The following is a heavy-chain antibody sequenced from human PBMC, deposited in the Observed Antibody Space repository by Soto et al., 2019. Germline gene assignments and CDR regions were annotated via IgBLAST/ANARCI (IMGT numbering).Heavy chain of an antibody. D-gene: IGHD2-2*01. J-gene: IGHJ5*02. CDR1: GYTFTSYY. V-gene: IGHV1-46*01. Sequence: ASVKFSCKASGYTFTSYYMHWLLQAPGQGLEWMGIINPSGGITSYAQKFQGRVTMTRDTSTSTVYMELSSLRSEDTAVYYCARAKYCRSTSCDGWFDPWGQGTLVTVSS. CDR3: ARAKYCRSTSCDGWFDP. CDR2: INPSGGIT.